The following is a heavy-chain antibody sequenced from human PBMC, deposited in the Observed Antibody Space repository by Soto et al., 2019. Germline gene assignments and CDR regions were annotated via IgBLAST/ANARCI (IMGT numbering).Heavy chain of an antibody. CDR3: ARARYYGSGSYYNVIDP. CDR2: IIPILGIA. Sequence: SVKVSCKASGGTFSSYTISWVRQAPGQGLEWMGRIIPILGIANYAQKFQGRVTITADKSTSTACMELSSLRSEDTAVYYCARARYYGSGSYYNVIDPWGQGTLVTVSS. J-gene: IGHJ5*02. D-gene: IGHD3-10*01. V-gene: IGHV1-69*02. CDR1: GGTFSSYT.